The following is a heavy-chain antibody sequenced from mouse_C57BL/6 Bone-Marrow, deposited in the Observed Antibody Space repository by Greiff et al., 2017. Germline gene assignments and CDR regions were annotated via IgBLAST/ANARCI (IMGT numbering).Heavy chain of an antibody. CDR2: IYPGDGDT. CDR3: ARRESGMAMDY. V-gene: IGHV1-82*01. CDR1: GYAFSSSW. D-gene: IGHD1-3*01. Sequence: VQLQQSGPELVQPGASVKISCKASGYAFSSSWMNWVQQRPGKGLEWIGRIYPGDGDTTYNGKFKGKATLTADKSSSTAYMQLSSLTAEDTAVYFCARRESGMAMDYWGQGTSVTVSA. J-gene: IGHJ4*01.